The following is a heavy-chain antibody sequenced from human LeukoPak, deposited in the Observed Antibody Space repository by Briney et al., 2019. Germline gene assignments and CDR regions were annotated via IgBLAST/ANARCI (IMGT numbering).Heavy chain of an antibody. CDR2: LSGSGCST. V-gene: IGHV3-23*01. D-gene: IGHD6-13*01. J-gene: IGHJ4*02. CDR3: ARADSSSWFDY. CDR1: GFTFSNYG. Sequence: GESLRLSCAASGFTFSNYGMSWVRQAPGKGREWVSALSGSGCSTYYADSVKGRYTISRDNSKNTLYVQMNSLRAEDTAVYFCARADSSSWFDYWGQGALVTVSS.